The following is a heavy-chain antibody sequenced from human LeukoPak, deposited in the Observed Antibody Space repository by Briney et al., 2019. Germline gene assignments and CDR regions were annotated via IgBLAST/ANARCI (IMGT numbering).Heavy chain of an antibody. CDR1: GYTFTSYG. CDR3: ARDRAGWFGGNWFDP. Sequence: VASVKVSCKASGYTFTSYGISWVRQAPGQGLEWMGWISAYNGNTNYAQKLQGRVTMTTDTSTSTAYMELRSLRSDGPGVWYCARDRAGWFGGNWFDPWGQGTLVTVSS. CDR2: ISAYNGNT. D-gene: IGHD3-10*01. V-gene: IGHV1-18*01. J-gene: IGHJ5*02.